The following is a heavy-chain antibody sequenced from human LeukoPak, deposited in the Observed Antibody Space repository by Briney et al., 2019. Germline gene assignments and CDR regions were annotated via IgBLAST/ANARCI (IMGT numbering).Heavy chain of an antibody. Sequence: GGSLRLSCAASGFTFSTYSMKWVRQAPGKGLEWVSYISDSSAMYYADSVRGRFTISRENDKDSLFLQMNSLRAEDTAVYYCARDGGYSGYDADCWGQGTLVTVSS. CDR2: ISDSSAM. J-gene: IGHJ4*02. D-gene: IGHD5-12*01. CDR3: ARDGGYSGYDADC. V-gene: IGHV3-48*01. CDR1: GFTFSTYS.